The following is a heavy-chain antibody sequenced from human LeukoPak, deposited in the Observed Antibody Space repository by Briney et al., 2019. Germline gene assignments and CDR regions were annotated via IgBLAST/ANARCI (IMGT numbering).Heavy chain of an antibody. V-gene: IGHV3-30-3*01. Sequence: GGSLRLSCAASGFTFSSYAMHWVRQAPGKGLEWVAVISYDGSNKYYADSVKGRFTISRDNSKNTLYLQMSSLRAEDTAVYYCARGKEQWLVRYYFDYWGQGTLVAVSS. D-gene: IGHD6-19*01. J-gene: IGHJ4*02. CDR3: ARGKEQWLVRYYFDY. CDR1: GFTFSSYA. CDR2: ISYDGSNK.